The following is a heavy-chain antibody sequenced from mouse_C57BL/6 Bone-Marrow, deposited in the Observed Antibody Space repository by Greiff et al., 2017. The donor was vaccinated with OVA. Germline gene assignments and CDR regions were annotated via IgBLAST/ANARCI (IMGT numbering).Heavy chain of an antibody. Sequence: EVKLVESGPGLVKPSQSLSLTCSVTGYSITSGYYWNWIRQFPGNKLEWMGYISYDGSNNYNPSLKNRISIHRDTSKNQFFLKLNSVTTEDTATYDCARDRGYDYAWFAYWGQGTLVTVSA. CDR3: ARDRGYDYAWFAY. J-gene: IGHJ3*01. V-gene: IGHV3-6*01. CDR2: ISYDGSN. CDR1: GYSITSGYY. D-gene: IGHD2-4*01.